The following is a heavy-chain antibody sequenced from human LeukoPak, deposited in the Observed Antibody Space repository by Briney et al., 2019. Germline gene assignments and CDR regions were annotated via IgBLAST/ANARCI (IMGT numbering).Heavy chain of an antibody. D-gene: IGHD6-13*01. J-gene: IGHJ4*02. V-gene: IGHV4-59*01. CDR1: GGSISSYY. CDR2: IYYSGST. Sequence: SETLSLTCTVSGGSISSYYWSWIRQPPGKGLEWIGYIYYSGSTNYNPSLKSRVTISVDTSKNQFSLKLGSVTAADTAVYYCARGGAAAGTRYYFDYWGQGTLVTVSS. CDR3: ARGGAAAGTRYYFDY.